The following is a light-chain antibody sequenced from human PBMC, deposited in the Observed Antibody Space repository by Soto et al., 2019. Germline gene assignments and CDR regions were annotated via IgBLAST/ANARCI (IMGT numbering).Light chain of an antibody. CDR2: DAS. J-gene: IGKJ2*01. CDR3: QHYGSSPPYT. CDR1: QTTSSRY. V-gene: IGKV3-20*01. Sequence: EIVLEQSPGTLSLSPGERATLSCRASQTTSSRYLAWYQQRPGQAPRLIVYDASTRAAGIPDRFSGSGSGTDFTLTITRLEPEDFAVYYFQHYGSSPPYTFGQGTKLDIK.